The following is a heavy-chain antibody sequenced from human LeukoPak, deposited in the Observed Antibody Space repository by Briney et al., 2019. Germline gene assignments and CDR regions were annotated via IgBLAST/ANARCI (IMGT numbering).Heavy chain of an antibody. CDR1: GGSFSGYY. CDR3: ARHRAPTYYYDSSGYYERRYYFDY. J-gene: IGHJ4*02. V-gene: IGHV4-34*01. D-gene: IGHD3-22*01. Sequence: SETLSLTCSVYGGSFSGYYWSWIRQPPGKGLEWIGEINHSGSTNYNPSLKSRVTISVDTSKNQFSLKLSSVTAADTAVYYSARHRAPTYYYDSSGYYERRYYFDYWGQGTLVTVSS. CDR2: INHSGST.